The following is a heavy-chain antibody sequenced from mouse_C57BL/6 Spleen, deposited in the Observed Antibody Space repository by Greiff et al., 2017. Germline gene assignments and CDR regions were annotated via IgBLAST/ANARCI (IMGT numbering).Heavy chain of an antibody. D-gene: IGHD1-1*01. CDR2: ISSGSSTI. Sequence: EVKLVESGGGLVKPGGSLKFSCAASGFTFSDYGMHWVRQAPEKGLEWVAYISSGSSTIYYADTVKGRFTISRDNAKNTLFLQMTNLWSENTAMYYCTRTDGSFDCWGQGTTLTVSS. CDR1: GFTFSDYG. V-gene: IGHV5-17*01. CDR3: TRTDGSFDC. J-gene: IGHJ2*01.